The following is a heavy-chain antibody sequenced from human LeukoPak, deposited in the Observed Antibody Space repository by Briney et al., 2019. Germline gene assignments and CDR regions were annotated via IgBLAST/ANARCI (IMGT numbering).Heavy chain of an antibody. J-gene: IGHJ4*02. D-gene: IGHD3-3*01. V-gene: IGHV1-24*01. CDR3: TTRSGDFWSGFVN. Sequence: GASVTVSCKVSGNSLSELSIQWVRQAPGKGLECMGGFDPEEAKMVYAQNFQGRVTMTEDTSTQTAYMELSGLTSDDTAVYYCTTRSGDFWSGFVNWGQGPLVTVSS. CDR2: FDPEEAKM. CDR1: GNSLSELS.